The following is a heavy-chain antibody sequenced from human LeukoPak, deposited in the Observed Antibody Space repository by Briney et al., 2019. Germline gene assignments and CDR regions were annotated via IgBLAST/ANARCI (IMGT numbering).Heavy chain of an antibody. CDR1: GGSISGGSYY. J-gene: IGHJ3*02. V-gene: IGHV4-61*02. CDR2: IYSSGST. CDR3: ARDREWLRFAFDI. D-gene: IGHD5-12*01. Sequence: SETLSLTCSVSGGSISGGSYYWSWIRQPAGTGLEWIGRIYSSGSTNYNPSLKSRVTMSVDTSKNQFSLNLSSVTAADTAVYFCARDREWLRFAFDIWGQGTMVTVSS.